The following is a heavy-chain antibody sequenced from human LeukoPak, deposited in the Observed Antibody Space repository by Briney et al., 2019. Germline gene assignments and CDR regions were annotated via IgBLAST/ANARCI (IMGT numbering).Heavy chain of an antibody. J-gene: IGHJ6*03. V-gene: IGHV3-33*06. CDR1: GLTFSAYG. D-gene: IGHD3-3*01. Sequence: GGSLRLSCVASGLTFSAYGMHWVRQAPGKGLEWVAVIWSDGSNKYYADSVKGRFTISRDNSKNTLYLQMNSLRGEDTAVYYCAKIPLSWTPRPNGLRFLEYYMDVWGKGTTVTVSS. CDR2: IWSDGSNK. CDR3: AKIPLSWTPRPNGLRFLEYYMDV.